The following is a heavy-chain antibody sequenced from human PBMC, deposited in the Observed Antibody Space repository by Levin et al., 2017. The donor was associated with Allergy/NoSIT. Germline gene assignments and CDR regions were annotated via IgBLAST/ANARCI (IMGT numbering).Heavy chain of an antibody. CDR3: AKQQRDDYYYSSGYYYDQ. CDR2: ISYDGTNK. V-gene: IGHV3-30*18. CDR1: GFTFSSYG. J-gene: IGHJ5*02. Sequence: GGSLRLSCAASGFTFSSYGMHWVRQAPGKGLEWVAVISYDGTNKYYADSVKGRFTISRDNSKKTLYLQMNSLRAEDTAMYYCAKQQRDDYYYSSGYYYDQWGQGTLVTVSS. D-gene: IGHD3-22*01.